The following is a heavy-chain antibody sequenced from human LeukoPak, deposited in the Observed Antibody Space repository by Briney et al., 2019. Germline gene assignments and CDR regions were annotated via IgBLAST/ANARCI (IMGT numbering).Heavy chain of an antibody. CDR1: GFTFSSYA. CDR2: ISYDGSNK. D-gene: IGHD3-3*01. V-gene: IGHV3-30-3*01. CDR3: ARDRSFDFWSGHFDY. J-gene: IGHJ4*02. Sequence: GGSLRLSCAASGFTFSSYAMHWVRQAPGKGLEWEAVISYDGSNKYYADSVKGRFTISRDNSKNTLYLQMNSLRAEDTAVYYCARDRSFDFWSGHFDYWGQGTLVTVSS.